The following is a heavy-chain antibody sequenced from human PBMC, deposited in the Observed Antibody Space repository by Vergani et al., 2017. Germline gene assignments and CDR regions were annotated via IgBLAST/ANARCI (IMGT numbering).Heavy chain of an antibody. D-gene: IGHD1-1*01. CDR3: AGRLLGERGKNWFDP. J-gene: IGHJ5*02. CDR2: ISAYNGNT. CDR1: GYTFTSYG. Sequence: QVQLVQSGAEVKKPGASVTVSCKASGYTFTSYGISWVRQAPGQGLEWMGWISAYNGNTNYAQKLQGRVTMTTDTSTSTAYMELRGLRSEDTAVYYCAGRLLGERGKNWFDPWGQGSLVTVSS. V-gene: IGHV1-18*01.